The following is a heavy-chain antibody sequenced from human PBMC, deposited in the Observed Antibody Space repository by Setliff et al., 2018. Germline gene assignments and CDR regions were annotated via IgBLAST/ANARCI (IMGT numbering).Heavy chain of an antibody. V-gene: IGHV1-18*01. J-gene: IGHJ6*02. CDR3: AASVGGAPYYYGLDV. CDR1: GYTFTNFG. D-gene: IGHD1-26*01. CDR2: ISASNGVT. Sequence: GASVKVSCKASGYTFTNFGISWVRQAPGQGLEWMGWISASNGVTNYAQKFQGRITITRDTSASTFYMELSSLRSEDTALYSCAASVGGAPYYYGLDVWGQGTTVTVSS.